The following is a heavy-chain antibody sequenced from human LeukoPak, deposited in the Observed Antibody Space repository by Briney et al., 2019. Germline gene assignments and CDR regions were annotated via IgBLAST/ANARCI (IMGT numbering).Heavy chain of an antibody. CDR2: ISSSSSTI. Sequence: GGSLRLSCAASGFTFSSYSMNWVRRAPGKGLEWVSYISSSSSTIYYADSVKGRFTISRDNAKNSLYLQMNSLRAEDTAVYYCACYYSSRSWFDPWGQGTLVTVSS. CDR3: ACYYSSRSWFDP. CDR1: GFTFSSYS. D-gene: IGHD6-13*01. J-gene: IGHJ5*02. V-gene: IGHV3-48*04.